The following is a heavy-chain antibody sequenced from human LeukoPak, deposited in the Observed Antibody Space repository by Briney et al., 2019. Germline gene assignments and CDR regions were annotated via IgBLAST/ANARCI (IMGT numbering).Heavy chain of an antibody. Sequence: GRSLRLSCAASGFTFSSYGMHWVRQAPGKGLEWVAVIWYDGSNKYYADSVKGRFTISRDNSKNTLYLQMNSLRAEDTAVYYCAKDSSPSPFDFWGQGTLVTVSS. V-gene: IGHV3-33*06. CDR2: IWYDGSNK. D-gene: IGHD2-2*01. CDR1: GFTFSSYG. J-gene: IGHJ4*02. CDR3: AKDSSPSPFDF.